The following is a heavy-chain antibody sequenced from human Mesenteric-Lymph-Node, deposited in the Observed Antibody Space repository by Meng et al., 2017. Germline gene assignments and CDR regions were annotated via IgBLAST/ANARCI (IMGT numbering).Heavy chain of an antibody. CDR1: GFTFSSYG. D-gene: IGHD5-24*01. J-gene: IGHJ4*02. Sequence: GESLKISCAASGFTFSSYGMHWVRQAPGKGLEWVAFIWYDGSNKYYADSVKGRFIISRDNSKNTLYLQMNSPRAKDTAGYYCARERDGYNWYYFDYWGQGTLVTVSS. CDR3: ARERDGYNWYYFDY. CDR2: IWYDGSNK. V-gene: IGHV3-30*02.